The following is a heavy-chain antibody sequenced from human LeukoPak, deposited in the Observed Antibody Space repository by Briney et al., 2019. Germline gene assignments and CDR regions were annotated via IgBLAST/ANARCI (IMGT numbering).Heavy chain of an antibody. V-gene: IGHV3-7*01. J-gene: IGHJ5*02. CDR1: GLTFSRDW. CDR3: AREGDVYSPEIWFDP. D-gene: IGHD3-16*01. Sequence: PGGSLRLSCEGFGLTFSRDWMSWVRQAPGKGLEWVANIKQDGGETYYGDSVKGRFTISRDNAKNSLYLQMNSLRAEDTAVYYCAREGDVYSPEIWFDPWGQGTLVTVSS. CDR2: IKQDGGET.